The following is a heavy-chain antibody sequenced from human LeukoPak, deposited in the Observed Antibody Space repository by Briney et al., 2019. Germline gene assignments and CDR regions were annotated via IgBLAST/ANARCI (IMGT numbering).Heavy chain of an antibody. CDR3: ARGNRGQYSSSSNAFDI. CDR1: GGSISSSSYY. CDR2: IYYSGST. V-gene: IGHV4-39*01. D-gene: IGHD6-6*01. J-gene: IGHJ3*02. Sequence: PSETLSLTCTVSGGSISSSSYYWGWIRQPPGKGLEWIGSIYYSGSTYYNPSLKSRVTISVDTSKNQFSLKLSSVTAADTAVYYCARGNRGQYSSSSNAFDIWGQGTMVTVSS.